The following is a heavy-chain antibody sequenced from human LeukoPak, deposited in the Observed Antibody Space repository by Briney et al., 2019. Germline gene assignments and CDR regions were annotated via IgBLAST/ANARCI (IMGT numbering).Heavy chain of an antibody. J-gene: IGHJ6*02. D-gene: IGHD1-26*01. CDR1: GFTFSSYS. CDR3: AKTILSGSYHYYYYYGMDV. CDR2: ISSSSSYI. V-gene: IGHV3-21*01. Sequence: GGSLRLSCAASGFTFSSYSMNWVRQAPGKGLEWVSSISSSSSYIYYADSVKGRFTISRDNSKNTLYLQMNSLRAEDTAVYYCAKTILSGSYHYYYYYGMDVWGQGTTVTVSS.